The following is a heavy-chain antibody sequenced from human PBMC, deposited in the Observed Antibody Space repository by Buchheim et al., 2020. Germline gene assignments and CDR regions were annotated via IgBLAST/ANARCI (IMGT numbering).Heavy chain of an antibody. CDR3: VRDGQCFDY. V-gene: IGHV3-7*01. Sequence: EVQLVESGGGLVQPGGSLRLSCAASGFNFGQFWMGWVRQAPGKGLEWVANIKPDGSDKYYVDSVKGRFTISRDKAKNSVYLQMNSLRAEDTAVYYCVRDGQCFDYWGQGTL. CDR2: IKPDGSDK. J-gene: IGHJ4*02. CDR1: GFNFGQFW. D-gene: IGHD3/OR15-3a*01.